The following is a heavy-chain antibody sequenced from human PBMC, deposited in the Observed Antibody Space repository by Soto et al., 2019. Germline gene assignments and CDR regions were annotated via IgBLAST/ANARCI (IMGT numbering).Heavy chain of an antibody. J-gene: IGHJ4*02. V-gene: IGHV4-39*01. CDR3: ARHSSSGYYKTDY. Sequence: SETLSLTCTVSGGSISSSSYYWGWIRQPPGKGLEWIGSIYYSGITYYNPSLKSRVTISVDTSKNQFSLKLSSVTAADTAVYYCARHSSSGYYKTDYWGQGTLVTVSS. CDR2: IYYSGIT. D-gene: IGHD3-22*01. CDR1: GGSISSSSYY.